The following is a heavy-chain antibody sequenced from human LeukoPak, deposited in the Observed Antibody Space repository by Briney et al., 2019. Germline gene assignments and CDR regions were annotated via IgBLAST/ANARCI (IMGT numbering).Heavy chain of an antibody. Sequence: SETLSLTCTVSGDSINSYYWSWIRQPPGRGLEWIGYIYHTGNTNYNPSLKSRVTISIDTSKNQFSLKLSSVTAADTAMYYCARLYNHNWFDPWGQGTLVTVSS. CDR2: IYHTGNT. D-gene: IGHD3-16*02. V-gene: IGHV4-59*01. J-gene: IGHJ5*02. CDR1: GDSINSYY. CDR3: ARLYNHNWFDP.